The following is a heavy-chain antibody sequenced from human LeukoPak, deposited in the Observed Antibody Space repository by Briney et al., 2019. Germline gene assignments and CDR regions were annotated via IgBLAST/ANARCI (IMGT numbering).Heavy chain of an antibody. V-gene: IGHV3-48*01. Sequence: PGGSLRLSCAASGFTFSTYSMNWVRQAPGKGLEWVSYISSSSTTIYYADSVKGRFTISRHNAKNSLYLQMNGLRPEDTAVYYCAGGESEYSTSGDFAYWGQGTLVTVSS. D-gene: IGHD6-6*01. CDR3: AGGESEYSTSGDFAY. CDR1: GFTFSTYS. J-gene: IGHJ4*02. CDR2: ISSSSTTI.